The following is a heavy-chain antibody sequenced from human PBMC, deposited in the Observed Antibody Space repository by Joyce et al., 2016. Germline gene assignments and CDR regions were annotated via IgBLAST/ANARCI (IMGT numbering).Heavy chain of an antibody. CDR1: GFTFSMYA. CDR2: VRREGRVK. CDR3: AGDPPDSGWAFDY. D-gene: IGHD6-19*01. V-gene: IGHV3-33*01. J-gene: IGHJ4*02. Sequence: QVQVVESGGGVVQPGGSLRLSCGAAGFTFSMYAMHWVRQAPGKGLGWVAMVRREGRVKFYRDSVKGRFSISRDNSRNTLYLEMNSLRDEDTAVYYCAGDPPDSGWAFDYWGQGTLVIVSS.